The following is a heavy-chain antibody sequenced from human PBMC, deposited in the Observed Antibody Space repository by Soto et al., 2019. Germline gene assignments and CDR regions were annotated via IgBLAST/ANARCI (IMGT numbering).Heavy chain of an antibody. Sequence: QVQLQQWGAGLLKPSETLSLTCAVYGGSFSGYYWSWIRQPPGKGLEWIGEINHSGSTNYNPSLKSRVTISVDTSKNQFSLKLSSVTAADTAVYYCAREIGGSAILGTTGAVGGQGTLVTVSS. D-gene: IGHD1-1*01. V-gene: IGHV4-34*01. CDR3: AREIGGSAILGTTGAV. CDR2: INHSGST. CDR1: GGSFSGYY. J-gene: IGHJ4*02.